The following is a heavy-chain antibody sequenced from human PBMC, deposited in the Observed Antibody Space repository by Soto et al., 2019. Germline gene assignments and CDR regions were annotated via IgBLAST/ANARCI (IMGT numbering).Heavy chain of an antibody. CDR2: ISYDGSNK. V-gene: IGHV3-30*18. D-gene: IGHD6-19*01. CDR3: AKGVVYPKPNSSGWPLFDY. J-gene: IGHJ4*02. Sequence: GGSLRLSCAASGFTFSSYGMHWVRQAPGKGLEWVAVISYDGSNKYYADSVKGRFTISRDNSKNTLYLQMNSLRAEDTAVYYCAKGVVYPKPNSSGWPLFDYWGQGTLVTVSS. CDR1: GFTFSSYG.